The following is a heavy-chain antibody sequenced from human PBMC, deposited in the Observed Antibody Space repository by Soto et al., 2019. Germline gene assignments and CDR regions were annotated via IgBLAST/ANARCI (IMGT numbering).Heavy chain of an antibody. CDR3: ARGYCTTNICDPWFDP. CDR2: IYPGDSDT. Sequence: LKISCTGVGYSFTSYWIGWVRQMPGKGLEWMGIIYPGDSDTRYSPSFQGQVTISADKSISTVYLQWSSLKASDTAMYYCARGYCTTNICDPWFDPWGQGTLVTVSS. J-gene: IGHJ5*02. V-gene: IGHV5-51*01. CDR1: GYSFTSYW. D-gene: IGHD2-8*01.